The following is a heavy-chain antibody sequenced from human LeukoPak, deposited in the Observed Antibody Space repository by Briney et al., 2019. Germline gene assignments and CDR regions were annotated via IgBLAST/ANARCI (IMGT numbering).Heavy chain of an antibody. CDR1: GGSFSGDY. CDR2: INHSGST. J-gene: IGHJ4*02. CDR3: AQSPLGMV. V-gene: IGHV4-34*01. Sequence: PSETLSLTCAVYGGSFSGDYWSWIRQPPGKGLEWIGEINHSGSTNYNPSLKSRVTISVDTSKNQFSLKLSSVTAADTAVYYCAQSPLGMVWGQGTLVTVSS. D-gene: IGHD7-27*01.